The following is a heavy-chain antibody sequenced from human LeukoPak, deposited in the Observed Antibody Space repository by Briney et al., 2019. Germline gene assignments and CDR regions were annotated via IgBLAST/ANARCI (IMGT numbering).Heavy chain of an antibody. J-gene: IGHJ4*02. CDR2: IYTSGST. Sequence: TSETLSLTCTVSGGSISSYYWSWIRQPAGKGLEWIGRIYTSGSTNYNPSLKSRVTMSVDTSKNQFSLKLSSVTAADTAVYYCAKIEGHYDFWSGYYELPYYFDYWGQGTLVTVSS. CDR1: GGSISSYY. V-gene: IGHV4-4*07. CDR3: AKIEGHYDFWSGYYELPYYFDY. D-gene: IGHD3-3*01.